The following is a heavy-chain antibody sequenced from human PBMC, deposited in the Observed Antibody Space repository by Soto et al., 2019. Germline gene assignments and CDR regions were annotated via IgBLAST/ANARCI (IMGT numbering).Heavy chain of an antibody. J-gene: IGHJ2*01. CDR3: ARGWGWHFDL. V-gene: IGHV3-53*02. CDR1: GFTVSSYY. CDR2: VYTGGNG. D-gene: IGHD7-27*01. Sequence: EVQVVESGGGLIQPGGSLRLSGAASGFTVSSYYMTWVRQAPGKGLQWVAVVYTGGNGNYADAVSGRITVSRESSKTTLFLQVNSLWAEDTAVYYCARGWGWHFDLRGRGTLVTVSS.